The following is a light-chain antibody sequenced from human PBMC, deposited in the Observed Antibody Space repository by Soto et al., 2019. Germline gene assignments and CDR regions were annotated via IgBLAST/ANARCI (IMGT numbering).Light chain of an antibody. CDR3: NSYAGSNNVV. CDR1: SSDVGGYNY. J-gene: IGLJ2*01. V-gene: IGLV2-8*01. CDR2: EVS. Sequence: QSALTLPPSASGSPGQSVTISCSGTSSDVGGYNYVSWYQQHPGRAPKLMIFEVSKRPSGVPDRFSGSKSGNTASLTVSGHQAEDEADYYCNSYAGSNNVVFGGGTKLTVL.